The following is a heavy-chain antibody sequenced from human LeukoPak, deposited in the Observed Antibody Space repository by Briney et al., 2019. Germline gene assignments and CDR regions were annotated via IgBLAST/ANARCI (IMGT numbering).Heavy chain of an antibody. CDR1: GFTFSSYA. Sequence: GGSLRLSCAASGFTFSSYAMHWVRQAPGKGLEWVSGISGSGDNTYYADSVKGRFTISRDNSKNTLYLQMNSLRADDTAVYYCAKGGLVHRFDPWGQGTLVTVSS. V-gene: IGHV3-23*01. CDR3: AKGGLVHRFDP. CDR2: ISGSGDNT. J-gene: IGHJ5*02.